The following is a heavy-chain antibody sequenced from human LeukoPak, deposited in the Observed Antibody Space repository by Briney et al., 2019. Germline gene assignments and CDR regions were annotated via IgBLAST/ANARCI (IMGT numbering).Heavy chain of an antibody. Sequence: EASVKVSCKASGYTFSTYGISWVRQAPGQGLEWMGWISAYKGNTYYAQKLQGRVTMTTDTSTSTAYMELRSLRSDGTAIYYCARDLYYYGSGSYYDVFDVWGQGTMVTVSS. CDR3: ARDLYYYGSGSYYDVFDV. CDR1: GYTFSTYG. J-gene: IGHJ3*01. D-gene: IGHD3-10*01. CDR2: ISAYKGNT. V-gene: IGHV1-18*01.